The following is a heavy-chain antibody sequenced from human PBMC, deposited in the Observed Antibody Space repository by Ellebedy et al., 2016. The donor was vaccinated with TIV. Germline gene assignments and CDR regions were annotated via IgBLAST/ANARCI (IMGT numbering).Heavy chain of an antibody. CDR1: GFTFSSYR. Sequence: GESLKISCAAPGFTFSSYRMSWVRQAPGKGLEWVANINQDGSEKYYVDSVKGRFTISRDNAKNSLYLQMNGLGADDTAVYYCVTDGSYGDYRSPTHAFEFWGQGTMVTVSS. D-gene: IGHD4-17*01. CDR2: INQDGSEK. J-gene: IGHJ3*01. V-gene: IGHV3-7*01. CDR3: VTDGSYGDYRSPTHAFEF.